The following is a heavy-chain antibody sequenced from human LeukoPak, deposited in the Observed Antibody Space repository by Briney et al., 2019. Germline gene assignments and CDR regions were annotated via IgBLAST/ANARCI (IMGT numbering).Heavy chain of an antibody. V-gene: IGHV4-61*01. CDR1: GGSFSSGSYY. J-gene: IGHJ4*02. CDR2: IYYSGST. D-gene: IGHD3-22*01. Sequence: SETLSLTCTVSGGSFSSGSYYWSWIRKPPGKGLEWIGYIYYSGSTNYNPSLKSRVTISVDTSKNQFSLKLSSVTAADTAVYYCATYYYDSSGYYYFDYWGQGTLVTVSS. CDR3: ATYYYDSSGYYYFDY.